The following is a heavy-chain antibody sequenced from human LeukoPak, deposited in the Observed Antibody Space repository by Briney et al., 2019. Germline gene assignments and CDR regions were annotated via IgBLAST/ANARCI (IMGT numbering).Heavy chain of an antibody. CDR1: GYTSTTYG. J-gene: IGHJ3*02. D-gene: IGHD1-14*01. CDR2: ISAYNGNT. CDR3: TRDLGII. V-gene: IGHV1-18*01. Sequence: ASVKVSCKASGYTSTTYGISWVRQAPGQGLEWMGWISAYNGNTNYAQKLQGRVTITTDTSTSTAYMELRSLTSDDTAVYYCTRDLGIIWGQGTMVTVSS.